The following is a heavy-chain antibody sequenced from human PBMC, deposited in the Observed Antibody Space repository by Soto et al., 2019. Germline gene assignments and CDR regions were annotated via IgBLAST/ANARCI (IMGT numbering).Heavy chain of an antibody. CDR3: AKHPDFWSGYYDDYYYYGMDV. CDR2: ISYDGSNK. Sequence: QVQLVESGGGVVQPGRSLRLSCAASGFTFSSYGMHWVRQAPGKGLEWVAVISYDGSNKYYADSVKGRFTISRDNSKNTLYLQMNSLRAEDTAVYYCAKHPDFWSGYYDDYYYYGMDVWGQGTTVTVSS. CDR1: GFTFSSYG. D-gene: IGHD3-3*01. V-gene: IGHV3-30*18. J-gene: IGHJ6*02.